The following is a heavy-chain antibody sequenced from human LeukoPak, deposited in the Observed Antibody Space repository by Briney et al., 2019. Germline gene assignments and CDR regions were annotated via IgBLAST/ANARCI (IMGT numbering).Heavy chain of an antibody. CDR3: ARHHRSSWGAFDI. Sequence: PGGSLRLSCAASGFTFSSYSMNWVRQAPGKGLEWVSSISSSSSYIYYADSVKGRFTISRDNAKNSLYLQMNSLRAEDTAVYYCARHHRSSWGAFDIWGQGTMVTVSS. D-gene: IGHD6-13*01. V-gene: IGHV3-21*01. CDR2: ISSSSSYI. CDR1: GFTFSSYS. J-gene: IGHJ3*02.